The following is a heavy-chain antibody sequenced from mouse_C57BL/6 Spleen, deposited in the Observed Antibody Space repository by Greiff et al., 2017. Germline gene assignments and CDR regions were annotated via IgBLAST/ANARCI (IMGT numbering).Heavy chain of an antibody. CDR2: IYPGSGNT. V-gene: IGHV1-66*01. D-gene: IGHD2-1*01. Sequence: QVQLKESGPELVKPGASVKISCKASGYSFTSYYIHWVKQRPGQGLEWIGWIYPGSGNTKYNEKFKGKATLTADTSSSTAYMQLSSLTSEDSAVYYCARVYGNYKEVMDYWGQGTSVTVSS. CDR3: ARVYGNYKEVMDY. J-gene: IGHJ4*01. CDR1: GYSFTSYY.